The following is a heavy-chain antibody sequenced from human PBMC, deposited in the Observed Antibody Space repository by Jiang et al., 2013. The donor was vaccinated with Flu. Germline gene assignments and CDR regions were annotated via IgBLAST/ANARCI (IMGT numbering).Heavy chain of an antibody. Sequence: VQLLESGGDLVQPGGSLRLSCAASGFTVSRDFMIWVRRAPGKGLEWVSSIYSGSRTYYTDSVKGRFTTSTDNSKNTLYLQMNSLRAEDTAVYYCATRSHWGQGTLVTVSS. V-gene: IGHV3-66*01. CDR2: IYSGSRT. J-gene: IGHJ4*02. CDR1: GFTVSRDF. CDR3: ATRSH.